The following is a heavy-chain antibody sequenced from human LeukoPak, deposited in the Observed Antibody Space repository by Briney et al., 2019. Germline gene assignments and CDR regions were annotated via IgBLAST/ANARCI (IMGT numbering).Heavy chain of an antibody. V-gene: IGHV4-31*11. D-gene: IGHD3-22*01. CDR2: IYYSGNT. CDR1: GGSFSTYY. Sequence: SETLSLTCAVSGGSFSTYYWSWIRQHPGKGLEWIGYIYYSGNTYYNPSLKSRVTMSVDTSKNQFSLKLSSVTAADTAVYYCARDEEGSGFFDFWGQGTLVTVSS. J-gene: IGHJ4*02. CDR3: ARDEEGSGFFDF.